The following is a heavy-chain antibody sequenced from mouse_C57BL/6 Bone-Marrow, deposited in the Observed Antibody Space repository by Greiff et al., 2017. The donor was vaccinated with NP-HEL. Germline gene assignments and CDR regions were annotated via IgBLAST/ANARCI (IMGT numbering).Heavy chain of an antibody. Sequence: QVQLQQSGAELARPGASVKLSCQASGYTFTSFGISWVKQRTGQGLEWIGEIYPRSGNTYYNEKFKGKATLTADKSSSTAYMELRSLTSEDSAVYFCARGDWGYRYYDVWGTGTTVTVTS. CDR1: GYTFTSFG. V-gene: IGHV1-81*01. J-gene: IGHJ1*03. D-gene: IGHD4-1*01. CDR3: ARGDWGYRYYDV. CDR2: IYPRSGNT.